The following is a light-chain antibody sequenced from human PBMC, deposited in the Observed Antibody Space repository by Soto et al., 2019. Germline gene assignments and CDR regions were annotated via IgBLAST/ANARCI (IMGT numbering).Light chain of an antibody. J-gene: IGLJ1*01. V-gene: IGLV2-14*01. CDR3: TSYTSSGTYV. CDR2: DVS. Sequence: QSVLTQPASVSGSPGQSIIISCTGTSSDVGGYNYVSWHQQHPGKAPKLTIYDVSSRPSGVSNRFSASKSGNTASLTISGLQAEDEADYYCTSYTSSGTYVFGIGTKVTVL. CDR1: SSDVGGYNY.